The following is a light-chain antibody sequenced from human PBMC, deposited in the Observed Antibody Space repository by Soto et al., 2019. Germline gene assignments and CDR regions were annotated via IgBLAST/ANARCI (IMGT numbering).Light chain of an antibody. CDR2: EDN. CDR3: CSYAGNSIVV. J-gene: IGLJ2*01. Sequence: QSALTQPASVSGSPGQSITISCTGTSSDVGSYNLVSWYQQHPGKAPKLMIYEDNKRPSGVSNRFSGSKSGNTASLTISGVQAEDEADYYCCSYAGNSIVVFGGGTKLTVL. CDR1: SSDVGSYNL. V-gene: IGLV2-23*01.